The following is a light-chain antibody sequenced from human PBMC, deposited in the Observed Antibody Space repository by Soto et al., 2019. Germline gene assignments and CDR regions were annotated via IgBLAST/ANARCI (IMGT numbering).Light chain of an antibody. CDR2: VNSDGSH. CDR3: QTWGTGFRV. CDR1: SGHKKYA. V-gene: IGLV4-69*01. J-gene: IGLJ3*02. Sequence: QSVLTQSPSASASLGASVNLTCTLSSGHKKYAFAWHQQQPQKGPRYLLNVNSDGSHRKGDGIPDPFSGSSSGTELYLIIARLQSEDDADYYWQTWGTGFRVFGGGTKLTVL.